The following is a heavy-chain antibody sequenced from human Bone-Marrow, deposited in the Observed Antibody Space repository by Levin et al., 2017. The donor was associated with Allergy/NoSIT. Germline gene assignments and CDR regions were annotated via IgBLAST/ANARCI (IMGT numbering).Heavy chain of an antibody. CDR2: IWYDGNNR. CDR3: ARDVTLLRGTNSYYYHYFMDV. CDR1: GFIFSDFG. D-gene: IGHD1-14*01. J-gene: IGHJ6*03. V-gene: IGHV3-33*01. Sequence: PGGSLRLSCAASGFIFSDFGMHWVRQAPGKGLEWVAVIWYDGNNRWSGDSVRGRFFISRDDSKDTLYLQMNNLRAEDTAVYYCARDVTLLRGTNSYYYHYFMDVWGKGTTVTVAS.